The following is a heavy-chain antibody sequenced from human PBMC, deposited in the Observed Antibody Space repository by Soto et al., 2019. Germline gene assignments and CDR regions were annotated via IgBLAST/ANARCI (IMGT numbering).Heavy chain of an antibody. J-gene: IGHJ5*02. CDR2: ISAYNGNT. Sequence: ASVKVSYKASGYSFTSYGFSRVREAPGQGLEWMGWISAYNGNTNYAQKLQGRVTMTTDTSTSTAYMELRSLRSDDTAVYYCARTSYDSSGYAWFDPWGQGTLVTVSS. D-gene: IGHD3-22*01. V-gene: IGHV1-18*01. CDR3: ARTSYDSSGYAWFDP. CDR1: GYSFTSYG.